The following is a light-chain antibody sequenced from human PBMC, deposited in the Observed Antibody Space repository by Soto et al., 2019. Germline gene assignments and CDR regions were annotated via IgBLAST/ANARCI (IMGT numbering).Light chain of an antibody. CDR2: DDS. CDR1: RIGSKS. V-gene: IGLV3-21*02. Sequence: SYELTQPPSVSVAPGQTARITCGGNRIGSKSVHWFQQKPGQAPVLVVHDDSDRPSGIPERFSGSNSGGTATLTISRVEAGDEADYYCQSHDNSLSGYVFGPGTKLTVL. J-gene: IGLJ1*01. CDR3: QSHDNSLSGYV.